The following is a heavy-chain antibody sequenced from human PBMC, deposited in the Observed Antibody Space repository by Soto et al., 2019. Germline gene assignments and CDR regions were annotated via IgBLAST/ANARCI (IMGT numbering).Heavy chain of an antibody. V-gene: IGHV4-59*01. CDR2: IYYSGST. D-gene: IGHD4-17*01. CDR3: ARDSGDGGFDY. J-gene: IGHJ4*02. Sequence: QVQLQESGPGLVKPSETLSLTCTVSGGSISSYYWSWIRQPPGKGLEWIGYIYYSGSTNHNPSLKSRVTISVDTSKNQFSLKLSSVTAADTAVYYCARDSGDGGFDYWGQGTLVTVSS. CDR1: GGSISSYY.